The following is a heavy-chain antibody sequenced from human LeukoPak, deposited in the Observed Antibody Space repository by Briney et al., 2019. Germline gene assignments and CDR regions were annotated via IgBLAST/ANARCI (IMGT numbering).Heavy chain of an antibody. CDR3: AKDLIRGYYYDSSGSAFDI. D-gene: IGHD3-22*01. V-gene: IGHV3-23*01. Sequence: GGSLRLSCAASGFTFSSYSMNWVRQAPGKGLEWVSAISGSGGSTYYADSVKGRFTISRDNSKNTLYLQMNSLRAEDTAVYYCAKDLIRGYYYDSSGSAFDIWGQGTMVTVFS. CDR2: ISGSGGST. J-gene: IGHJ3*02. CDR1: GFTFSSYS.